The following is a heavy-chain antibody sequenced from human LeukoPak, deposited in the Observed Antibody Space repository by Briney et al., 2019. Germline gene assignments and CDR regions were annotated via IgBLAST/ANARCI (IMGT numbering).Heavy chain of an antibody. Sequence: PSETLSLTCTVSGGSISSSNYYWGWIRQPPGKGLEWIGSIYYSGSTYYNPSLKSRVTISVDTSKNQFSLKLSSVTAADTAVYYCARKEDKEFDYWGQGTLVTVSS. D-gene: IGHD2-15*01. CDR3: ARKEDKEFDY. CDR2: IYYSGST. CDR1: GGSISSSNYY. V-gene: IGHV4-39*01. J-gene: IGHJ4*02.